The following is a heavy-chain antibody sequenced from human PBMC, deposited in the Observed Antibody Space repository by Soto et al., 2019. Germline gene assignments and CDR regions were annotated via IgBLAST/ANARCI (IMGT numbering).Heavy chain of an antibody. CDR3: ARTKYYDFWSGYLYGMDV. D-gene: IGHD3-3*01. Sequence: GESLKISCKGSGYSFTSYWIGWVRQMPGKGLEWMGIIYPGDSDTRYSPSFQGQVTISADKSISTAYLQWSSLKASDTAMYYCARTKYYDFWSGYLYGMDVWGQGTTVTVSS. CDR2: IYPGDSDT. CDR1: GYSFTSYW. V-gene: IGHV5-51*01. J-gene: IGHJ6*02.